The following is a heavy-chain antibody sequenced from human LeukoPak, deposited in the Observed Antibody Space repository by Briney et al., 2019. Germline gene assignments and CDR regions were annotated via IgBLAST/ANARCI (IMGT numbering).Heavy chain of an antibody. CDR1: GFTFSNYW. J-gene: IGHJ4*02. Sequence: GGSLRLSCAASGFTFSNYWMDWVRQAPGKGLVWVSRINTDGSRTTYADSVKGRFTISRDNAKSTLYLQMNSLRADDTAVYFCARGLGGSYPFDCWGQGALVTVSS. CDR3: ARGLGGSYPFDC. CDR2: INTDGSRT. V-gene: IGHV3-74*01. D-gene: IGHD3-16*02.